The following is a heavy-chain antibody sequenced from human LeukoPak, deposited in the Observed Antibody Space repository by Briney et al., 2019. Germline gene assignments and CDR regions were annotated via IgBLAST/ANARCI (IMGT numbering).Heavy chain of an antibody. J-gene: IGHJ4*02. CDR2: ISGSGRT. CDR3: ARCHRGGSCR. CDR1: GLTLRSYA. Sequence: GGSLRLSCAASGLTLRSYAMSWVRQAPGKGLAWVSVISGSGRTYYADSVKGRFTISRDNSKNTLYLQMNSLRAEDTAVYYCARCHRGGSCRWGQGTLVTVSS. V-gene: IGHV3-23*01. D-gene: IGHD2-15*01.